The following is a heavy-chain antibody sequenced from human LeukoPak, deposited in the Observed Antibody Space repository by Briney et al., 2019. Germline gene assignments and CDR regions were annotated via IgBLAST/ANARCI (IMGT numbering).Heavy chain of an antibody. CDR2: FNPADSDT. D-gene: IGHD3-9*01. V-gene: IGHV5-51*01. J-gene: IGHJ4*02. CDR1: GYIFTTYW. Sequence: GDSLKISCKASGYIFTTYWIAWVRQMPGKGLEWMGIFNPADSDTRYSPSFQGQVTISADKSISTAYLQWSSLKASHSAMYYCTRREDDTCYSDYWGQGTLVTVSS. CDR3: TRREDDTCYSDY.